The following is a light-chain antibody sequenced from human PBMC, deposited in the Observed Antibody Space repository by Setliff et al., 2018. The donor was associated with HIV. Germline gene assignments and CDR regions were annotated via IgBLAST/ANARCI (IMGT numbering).Light chain of an antibody. J-gene: IGLJ1*01. Sequence: QSVLTQPASVSGSPGQSITISCSGANSDIGSHDYVSWYQQHPGNAPKLIIFSVTYRPSGVSDRFSGSKSGNTASLTISGLQPEDEADYYCASHRDTNTLEVFGTGTKVTVL. V-gene: IGLV2-14*03. CDR3: ASHRDTNTLEV. CDR2: SVT. CDR1: NSDIGSHDY.